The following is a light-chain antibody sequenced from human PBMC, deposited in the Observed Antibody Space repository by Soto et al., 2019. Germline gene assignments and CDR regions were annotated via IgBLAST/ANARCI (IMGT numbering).Light chain of an antibody. CDR3: PQYCYTPRP. J-gene: IGKJ1*01. CDR2: WAS. V-gene: IGKV4-1*01. Sequence: DIVMTQSPDSLAVCLGERATINFKSSQRVLHSPTNNNYLAWYQKKPGQPPKLLIYWASTRGCGVPDRLSGSGSGIDVTLNINSLKAEDAAVYECPQYCYTPRPFGKGNKVQLK. CDR1: QRVLHSPTNNNY.